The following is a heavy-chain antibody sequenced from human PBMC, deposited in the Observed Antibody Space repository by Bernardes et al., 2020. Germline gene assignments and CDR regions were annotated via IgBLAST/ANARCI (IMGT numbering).Heavy chain of an antibody. CDR2: TYYRSKWYN. CDR1: GDSVSSNSAA. CDR3: AREKGMWQLVPPYYYGMDV. J-gene: IGHJ6*02. V-gene: IGHV6-1*01. Sequence: QTLSLTCAISGDSVSSNSAAWNWIRQSPSRGLEWLGRTYYRSKWYNDYAVSVKSRITINPDTSKNQFSLQLNSVTPEDTAVYYCAREKGMWQLVPPYYYGMDVWGQGTTVTVSS. D-gene: IGHD6-6*01.